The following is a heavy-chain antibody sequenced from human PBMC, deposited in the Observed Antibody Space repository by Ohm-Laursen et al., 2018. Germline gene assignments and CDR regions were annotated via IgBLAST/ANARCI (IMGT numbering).Heavy chain of an antibody. Sequence: GTLSLTCTVSGGSISSYYWSWIRQPPGKGLEWIGYIYYSGSTNYNPSLKSRVTISVDTSKNQFSLKLSSVTAADTAVYYCARSAVAGTGWFYYYGMDVWGQGTTVTVSS. CDR3: ARSAVAGTGWFYYYGMDV. D-gene: IGHD6-19*01. CDR1: GGSISSYY. J-gene: IGHJ6*02. CDR2: IYYSGST. V-gene: IGHV4-59*01.